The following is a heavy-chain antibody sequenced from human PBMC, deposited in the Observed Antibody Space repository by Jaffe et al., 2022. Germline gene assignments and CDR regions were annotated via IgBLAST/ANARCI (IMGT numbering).Heavy chain of an antibody. CDR1: GGSITTGIPY. CDR3: ARPASYYDFWTMAGGGIDI. D-gene: IGHD3-3*01. J-gene: IGHJ3*02. CDR2: IYYSGST. V-gene: IGHV4-39*01. Sequence: QLQLRESGPGLVQPSETLSLTCTVSGGSITTGIPYWGWIRQPPGKGLEWIGSIYYSGSTYYNPSLKSRVTISVDTSNNQFSLKLNSVTAADTAVYYCARPASYYDFWTMAGGGIDIWGQGTMVTVSS.